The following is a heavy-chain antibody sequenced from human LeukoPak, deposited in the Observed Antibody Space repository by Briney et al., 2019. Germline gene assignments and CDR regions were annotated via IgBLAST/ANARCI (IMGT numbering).Heavy chain of an antibody. CDR1: GFTVSSNY. J-gene: IGHJ3*02. V-gene: IGHV3-66*01. CDR3: AREGSLDGTDASDI. Sequence: GGSLRLSCAASGFTVSSNYMSWVRQAPGKGLEWVSVIYSGGSTYYADSVKGRFTISRDNSKNTLYLQMNSLRAEDTAVYYCAREGSLDGTDASDIWGQGTMVTVSS. CDR2: IYSGGST.